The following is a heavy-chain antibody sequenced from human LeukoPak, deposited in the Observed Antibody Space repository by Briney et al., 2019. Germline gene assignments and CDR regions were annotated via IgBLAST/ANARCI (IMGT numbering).Heavy chain of an antibody. CDR1: GFTFNSYS. CDR3: AKLGGFYILTGIDH. J-gene: IGHJ4*02. D-gene: IGHD3-9*01. CDR2: IDGSRGNT. Sequence: GGSLRLSCATSGFTFNSYSMSWVRQAPGKGLEWVSSIDGSRGNTYHADSVKGRFTISRDTSKNTLYLQMNSLRVEDTAKYYCAKLGGFYILTGIDHWGQGTLVTVSS. V-gene: IGHV3-23*01.